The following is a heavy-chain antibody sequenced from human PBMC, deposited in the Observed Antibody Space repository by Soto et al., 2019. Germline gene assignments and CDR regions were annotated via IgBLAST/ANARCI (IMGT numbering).Heavy chain of an antibody. J-gene: IGHJ4*02. D-gene: IGHD3-16*01. CDR2: IWTSGST. V-gene: IGHV4-4*07. CDR1: GDSTSKYY. CDR3: ARTVGAAYYFDF. Sequence: QVQLQESGPGLVKPSETLSLTCNASGDSTSKYYWRWVRQPAGKGLAWIGRIWTSGSTNYIPPLKGRVTMSTDTSNKHLSLDLKSVTAADTAVYYCARTVGAAYYFDFWGQGVLVTVSS.